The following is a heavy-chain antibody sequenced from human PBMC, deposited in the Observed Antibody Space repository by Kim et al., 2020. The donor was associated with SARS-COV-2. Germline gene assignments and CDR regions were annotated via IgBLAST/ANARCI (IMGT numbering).Heavy chain of an antibody. V-gene: IGHV3-30-3*01. CDR3: ARDSYSSGWYGYFQH. J-gene: IGHJ1*01. Sequence: GGSLRLSCAASGFTFSSYAMHWVRQAPGKGLEWVAVISYDGSNKYYADSVKGRFTISRDNSKNTLYLQMNSLRAEDTAVYYCARDSYSSGWYGYFQHWGQGTLVTVSS. CDR2: ISYDGSNK. CDR1: GFTFSSYA. D-gene: IGHD6-19*01.